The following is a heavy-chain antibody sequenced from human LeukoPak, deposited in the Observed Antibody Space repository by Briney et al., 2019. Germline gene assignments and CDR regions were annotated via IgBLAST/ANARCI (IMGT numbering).Heavy chain of an antibody. Sequence: GGSLRLSCAASGFTFSSYAMHWVRQAPGKGLEWVAVISYDGTNKYYADSVKGRFTISRDNSKNTLYLQMNSLRAEDTAVYYCAKGSSWVLPYYFDYWGQGTLVTVSS. CDR2: ISYDGTNK. V-gene: IGHV3-30*01. CDR3: AKGSSWVLPYYFDY. D-gene: IGHD2/OR15-2a*01. J-gene: IGHJ4*02. CDR1: GFTFSSYA.